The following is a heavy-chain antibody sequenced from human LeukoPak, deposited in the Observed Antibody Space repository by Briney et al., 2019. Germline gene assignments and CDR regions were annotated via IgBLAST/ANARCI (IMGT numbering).Heavy chain of an antibody. Sequence: GGSLRPSFPTYGFTFGDYLLGWFRQAPGKGLGWVGFTRSAAYGGTTEYAASVKGRFINSRDNSNNIAYLQMETLKTEDTAVYFCARARLLRQFDSWGQGTLVTVSS. CDR2: TRSAAYGGTT. V-gene: IGHV3-49*03. CDR3: ARARLLRQFDS. D-gene: IGHD6-25*01. J-gene: IGHJ5*01. CDR1: GFTFGDYL.